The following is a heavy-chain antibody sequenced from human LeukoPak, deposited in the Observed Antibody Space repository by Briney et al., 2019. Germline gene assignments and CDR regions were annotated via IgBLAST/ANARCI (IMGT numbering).Heavy chain of an antibody. Sequence: GGALRLSCAASGYIFSDYSMQWLRQAPGKGGEYVSAINPNGDSTYYANSVKGRFTISRDNSKDTLFLQMGSLRTEDMAMYYCARVVGGGNFDYWGQGTLVTVSS. CDR1: GYIFSDYS. CDR2: INPNGDST. CDR3: ARVVGGGNFDY. V-gene: IGHV3-64*01. D-gene: IGHD2-2*01. J-gene: IGHJ4*02.